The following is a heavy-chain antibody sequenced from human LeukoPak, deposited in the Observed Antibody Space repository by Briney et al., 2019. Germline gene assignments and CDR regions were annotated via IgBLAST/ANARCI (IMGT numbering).Heavy chain of an antibody. CDR1: GFSFTTYG. J-gene: IGHJ4*02. Sequence: GGSLRLSCVASGFSFTTYGMHWVRQAPGKGLEWVAVAYEDGTKKYYADSVKGRFTISKDNSKNMLYVQMNSLRAEDTAVYYCATGSGFYYGHWGQGTLVTVSS. V-gene: IGHV3-33*01. CDR3: ATGSGFYYGH. D-gene: IGHD3-22*01. CDR2: AYEDGTKK.